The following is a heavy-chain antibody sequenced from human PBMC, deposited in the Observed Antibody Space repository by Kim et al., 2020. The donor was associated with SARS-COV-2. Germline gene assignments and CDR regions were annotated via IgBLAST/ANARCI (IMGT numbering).Heavy chain of an antibody. CDR3: ARDTATAMDV. CDR2: R. J-gene: IGHJ6*02. Sequence: RASAPSVKGRFIISRENSKNSLYLQMNSLKTEDTAVYYCARDTATAMDVWGQGTTVTVSS. V-gene: IGHV3-72*01. D-gene: IGHD5-18*01.